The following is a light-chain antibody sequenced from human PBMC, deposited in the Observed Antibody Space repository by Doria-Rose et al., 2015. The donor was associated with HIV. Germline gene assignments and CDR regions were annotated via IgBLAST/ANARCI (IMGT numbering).Light chain of an antibody. J-gene: IGKJ3*01. V-gene: IGKV4-1*01. CDR1: QSLLYTSKNY. CDR2: RAS. Sequence: IRMTQSPESLGMSLGERATLNCKSNQSLLYTSKNYLAWYQQKPGQPPKLLIYRASTRQSGVPARFSGSGSGTDFTLTISSLEAEDVAVYYCQQYYDTPSFGPGTTVDIK. CDR3: QQYYDTPS.